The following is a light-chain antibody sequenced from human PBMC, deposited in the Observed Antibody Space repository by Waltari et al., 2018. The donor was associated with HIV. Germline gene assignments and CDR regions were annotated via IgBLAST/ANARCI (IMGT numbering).Light chain of an antibody. V-gene: IGKV3-20*01. Sequence: EIVLTQSPGTLSWSPGERATLTCRASESGGLAWYQQKPGQAPRLLMYGASSRATGIPDRFRGSGSGTDFTLTITRLEPEDFAVYYWQQYGGSPYSFGQGTKLEIK. CDR2: GAS. J-gene: IGKJ2*03. CDR3: QQYGGSPYS. CDR1: ESGG.